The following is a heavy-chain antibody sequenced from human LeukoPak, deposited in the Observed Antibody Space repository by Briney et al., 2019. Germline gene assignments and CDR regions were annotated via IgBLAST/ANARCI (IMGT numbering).Heavy chain of an antibody. CDR3: AREGTMVRGVMNHFDY. CDR2: TYYRSKGYN. V-gene: IGHV6-1*01. CDR1: GDSVSSNNAA. Sequence: SQTLSLTCAISGDSVSSNNAAWNWIRQSPSRGLEWLGRTYYRSKGYNDYPPPVRSRVTINPDTSKNQFSLQLNSVTPEDTAVYYCAREGTMVRGVMNHFDYWGQGTLVTVSS. D-gene: IGHD3-10*01. J-gene: IGHJ4*02.